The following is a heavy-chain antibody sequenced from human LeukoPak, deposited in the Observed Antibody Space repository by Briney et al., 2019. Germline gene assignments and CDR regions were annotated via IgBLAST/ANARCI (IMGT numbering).Heavy chain of an antibody. J-gene: IGHJ6*03. CDR1: GFTFTTYW. Sequence: GGSLRLSCAASGFTFTTYWMTWVRQAPGKGLEWVSYISSSSSTIYYADSVKGRFTISRDNAKNSLYLQMNSLRAEDTAVYYCARDPGVMVTSYYYYYMDVWGKGTTVTVSS. D-gene: IGHD4-23*01. CDR2: ISSSSSTI. V-gene: IGHV3-48*01. CDR3: ARDPGVMVTSYYYYYMDV.